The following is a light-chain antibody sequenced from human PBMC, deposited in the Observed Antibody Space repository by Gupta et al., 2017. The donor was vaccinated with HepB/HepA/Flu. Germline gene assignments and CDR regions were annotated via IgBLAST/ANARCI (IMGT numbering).Light chain of an antibody. Sequence: QSALTQPASVSGSPGQPITISCTGTSSDVGGYNYVSWYQQHPGKAPKLMIYDVSNRPSGVSNRFSGSKSGNTASLTISGLQAEDEADYYGSSYTSSSTLVVFGGGTKLTVL. J-gene: IGLJ2*01. CDR1: SSDVGGYNY. CDR2: DVS. V-gene: IGLV2-14*01. CDR3: SSYTSSSTLVV.